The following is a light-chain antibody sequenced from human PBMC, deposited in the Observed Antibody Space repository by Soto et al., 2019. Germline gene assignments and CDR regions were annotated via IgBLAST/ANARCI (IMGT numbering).Light chain of an antibody. CDR2: DVF. Sequence: DIQMTQSPSSLSASVGDRVTITCQASQDTRKYLNWYQQKPGKAPKLLIYDVFNLATGVTSRFSGSGSGTDFTFTISSLQPEDIATYYCQQYDNLPYTFGQGTKLEI. CDR1: QDTRKY. J-gene: IGKJ2*01. CDR3: QQYDNLPYT. V-gene: IGKV1-33*01.